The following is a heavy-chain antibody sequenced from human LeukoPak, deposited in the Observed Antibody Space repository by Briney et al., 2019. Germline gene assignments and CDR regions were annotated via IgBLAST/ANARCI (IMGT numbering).Heavy chain of an antibody. J-gene: IGHJ4*02. CDR3: ARWRYWDTGGYVDF. V-gene: IGHV4-31*03. CDR1: GGSISGGAYY. CDR2: IYYSGNT. D-gene: IGHD2-15*01. Sequence: PSQTLSLTGTVSGGSISGGAYYWSWIRQHPGKGLEWIGYIYYSGNTYYNPSLKSRVAISVDTSKKQFSLKLSSVTAADTAVYYCARWRYWDTGGYVDFWGQGTVVPVSS.